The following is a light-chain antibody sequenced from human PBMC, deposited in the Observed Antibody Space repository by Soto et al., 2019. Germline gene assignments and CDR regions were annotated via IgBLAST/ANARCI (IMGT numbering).Light chain of an antibody. J-gene: IGLJ1*01. V-gene: IGLV1-40*01. CDR1: SSNIGAGYD. CDR2: GNT. CDR3: QSYDTSLSGSYV. Sequence: QSVLTPPPSVSGAPGQRVTISCTGSSSNIGAGYDVHWYQQLPGTAPKLIIYGNTNRPSGVPDRFSGSKSGTSASLAISGLQAEDEADYYCQSYDTSLSGSYVFGTGTKLTVL.